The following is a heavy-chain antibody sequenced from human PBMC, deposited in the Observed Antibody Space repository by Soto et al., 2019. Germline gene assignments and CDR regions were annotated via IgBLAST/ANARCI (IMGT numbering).Heavy chain of an antibody. V-gene: IGHV3-23*01. CDR2: ISGSGGSS. Sequence: GGSLRLSCAASGFSFSNFVMSLVRQAPGKGLEWVSGISGSGGSSFDVDSVRGRFTISRDNSKNTMYLQMNSLTNEDTAVYYCAKGGDSWSGYSHYWGPGTLVTVSS. CDR3: AKGGDSWSGYSHY. CDR1: GFSFSNFV. D-gene: IGHD3-3*01. J-gene: IGHJ4*02.